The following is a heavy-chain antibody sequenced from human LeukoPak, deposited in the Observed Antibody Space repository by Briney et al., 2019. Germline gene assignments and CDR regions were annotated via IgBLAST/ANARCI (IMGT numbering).Heavy chain of an antibody. CDR3: AREDEGGYGFDY. J-gene: IGHJ4*02. CDR1: GDRVSSNSAA. V-gene: IGHV6-1*01. CDR2: TYYRSKWYN. Sequence: SQTLSLTCAISGDRVSSNSAAWNWIRQSPSGGLEWLGRTYYRSKWYNAYALSVKSRITINPDTSKNQFSLQLNSVTPEDTAVYYCAREDEGGYGFDYWGQGTLVTVSS. D-gene: IGHD5-12*01.